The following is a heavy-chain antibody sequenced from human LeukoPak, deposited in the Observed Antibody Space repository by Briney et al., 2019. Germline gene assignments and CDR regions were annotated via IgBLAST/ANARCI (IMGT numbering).Heavy chain of an antibody. CDR3: ARDFLRSGGCAFDI. CDR1: GFTFSSYA. J-gene: IGHJ3*02. Sequence: GGSLRLSCAASGFTFSSYAMSWVRQAPGKGLEWVSAISGSGGSTHYADSVKGRFTISRDDSKNTLYLQMNSLRAEDTAVYYCARDFLRSGGCAFDIWGQGTMVTVSS. D-gene: IGHD3-16*01. V-gene: IGHV3-23*01. CDR2: ISGSGGST.